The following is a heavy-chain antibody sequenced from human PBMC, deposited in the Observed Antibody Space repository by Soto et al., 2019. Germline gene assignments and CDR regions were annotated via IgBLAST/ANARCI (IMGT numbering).Heavy chain of an antibody. CDR2: ISYDGSNK. V-gene: IGHV3-30*18. D-gene: IGHD5-18*01. Sequence: PRGSLRLSCAASGFTFSSYGMHWVPQAPGKGLVCVAVISYDGSNKYYADSVKGRFTISRDNSKNTLYLQMNSLRAEDTAVYYCAKDRPGYSYGYDVGYYGMDVWGQGTTVTVSS. J-gene: IGHJ6*02. CDR1: GFTFSSYG. CDR3: AKDRPGYSYGYDVGYYGMDV.